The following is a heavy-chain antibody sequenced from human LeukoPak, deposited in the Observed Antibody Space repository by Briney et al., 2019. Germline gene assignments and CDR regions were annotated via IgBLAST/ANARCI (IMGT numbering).Heavy chain of an antibody. V-gene: IGHV4-39*01. Sequence: KPSETLPLTCIVSGGSISSSDYYWGWIRQPPGKGLEWIATIYHSGSTYYNPSLKSRVTISVDTFKNQFSLRLSSVTAADTAVYYCASYLRGSYFDYWGQGTLVTVSS. J-gene: IGHJ4*02. CDR1: GGSISSSDYY. D-gene: IGHD3-16*01. CDR2: IYHSGST. CDR3: ASYLRGSYFDY.